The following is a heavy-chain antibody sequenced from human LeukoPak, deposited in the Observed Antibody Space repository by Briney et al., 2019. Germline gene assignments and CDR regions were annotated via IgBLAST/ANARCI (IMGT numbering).Heavy chain of an antibody. V-gene: IGHV3-64D*06. CDR3: VPKGTEGY. CDR1: GFTFSSYA. J-gene: IGHJ4*02. Sequence: GGSLRLSCSASGFTFSSYAMHWVRQTPGKGLEYVSAISPDGSNTYYADSVKGRFSISRDNSKNTLYLQMSSLRPEDTAVYYCVPKGTEGYWGQGTLVTVSS. CDR2: ISPDGSNT.